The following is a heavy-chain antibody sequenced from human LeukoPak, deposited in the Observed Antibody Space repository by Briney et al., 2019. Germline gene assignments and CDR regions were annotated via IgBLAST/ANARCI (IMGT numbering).Heavy chain of an antibody. J-gene: IGHJ4*02. Sequence: PGGSLRLSCAASGFTFSSYSMNWVRQAPGKGLEWVSYISSSSSTIYYADSVKGRFTISRDNAKNSLYLQMNSLRAEDTAVYYCARDRGYYYGSGSYYDYWGQGTLVTVSS. D-gene: IGHD3-10*01. V-gene: IGHV3-48*01. CDR2: ISSSSSTI. CDR1: GFTFSSYS. CDR3: ARDRGYYYGSGSYYDY.